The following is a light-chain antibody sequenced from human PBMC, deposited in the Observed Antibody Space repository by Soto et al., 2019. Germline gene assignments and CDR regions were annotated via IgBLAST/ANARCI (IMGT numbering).Light chain of an antibody. Sequence: IVMTHSPATLSVSPGERATLSCRASQTVGSKLAWYQQKRGQAPRLLIFGESTRATGVPARFSGSGSGTELALAISSRQSEGSRVYYCQQYNKSRRTVGQGTTVHIK. CDR1: QTVGSK. CDR2: GES. V-gene: IGKV3-15*01. CDR3: QQYNKSRRT. J-gene: IGKJ1*01.